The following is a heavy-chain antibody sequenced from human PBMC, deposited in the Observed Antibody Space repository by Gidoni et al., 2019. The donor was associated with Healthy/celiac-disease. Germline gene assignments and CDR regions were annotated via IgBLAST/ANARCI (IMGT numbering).Heavy chain of an antibody. CDR3: ARKSDFDY. CDR2: FSSCSSYI. J-gene: IGHJ4*02. Sequence: EVQLVESGGGLVKPGGSLRLYCAASGFTFSSYSMNWVRQAPGKGVVWVSSFSSCSSYISYADSGKGRFTISRDNAKNSMYLQMNSLRAEDTAVYYCARKSDFDYWGQGTLVTVSS. CDR1: GFTFSSYS. V-gene: IGHV3-21*01.